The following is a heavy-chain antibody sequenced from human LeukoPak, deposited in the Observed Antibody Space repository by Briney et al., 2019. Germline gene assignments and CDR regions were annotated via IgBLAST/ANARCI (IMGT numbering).Heavy chain of an antibody. CDR1: GFTFSNYA. D-gene: IGHD3-9*01. V-gene: IGHV3-23*01. CDR3: AKWGDYDVLTGYYVSDY. J-gene: IGHJ4*02. CDR2: ITGSGGNT. Sequence: GGSLRLSCAASGFTFSNYAMSWGRQAPGPGLEWVSAITGSGGNTYYADSVKGRFTISRDNSKNTVFLQMNSLRAEDTAVYYCAKWGDYDVLTGYYVSDYWGQGTLVTVSS.